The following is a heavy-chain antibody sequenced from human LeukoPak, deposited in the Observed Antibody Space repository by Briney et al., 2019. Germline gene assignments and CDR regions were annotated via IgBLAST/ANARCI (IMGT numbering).Heavy chain of an antibody. Sequence: PGGSLRLSCAASGFTFSSYGMSWVRQASGKGLEWVSAISGSGGSTYYADSVKGRFTISRDNSKNTLYLQMNSLRAEDTAVYYCAKNGHGSGSYYPRTKYYFDYWGQGTLVTVSS. V-gene: IGHV3-23*01. CDR3: AKNGHGSGSYYPRTKYYFDY. J-gene: IGHJ4*02. D-gene: IGHD3-10*01. CDR1: GFTFSSYG. CDR2: ISGSGGST.